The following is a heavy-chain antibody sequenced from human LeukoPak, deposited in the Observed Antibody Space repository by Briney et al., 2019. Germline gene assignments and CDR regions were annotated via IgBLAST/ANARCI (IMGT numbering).Heavy chain of an antibody. CDR1: GFSLSNYG. D-gene: IGHD6-19*01. CDR3: ARAVAGLYFDY. Sequence: GGSLRLSCAASGFSLSNYGMHWVRQAPGKGLEWVAALLYDGNTKHYADSVKGRFTISRDISKNTFYLQMNSLTAEDTAVYYCARAVAGLYFDYWGQGILVTVSS. V-gene: IGHV3-33*01. J-gene: IGHJ4*02. CDR2: LLYDGNTK.